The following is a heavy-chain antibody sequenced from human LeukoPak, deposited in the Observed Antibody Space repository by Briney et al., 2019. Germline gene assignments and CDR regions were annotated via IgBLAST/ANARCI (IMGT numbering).Heavy chain of an antibody. CDR2: ISSSSSTI. Sequence: TGGSLRLSCAASGFTFSSYSMNWVRQAPGKGLEWVSYISSSSSTIYYAVSVKGRFTISRDNAKNSLYLQMNSLRDEDTAVYYCARGGLLWFGELLELDYWGQGTLVTVSS. V-gene: IGHV3-48*02. CDR1: GFTFSSYS. CDR3: ARGGLLWFGELLELDY. J-gene: IGHJ4*02. D-gene: IGHD3-10*01.